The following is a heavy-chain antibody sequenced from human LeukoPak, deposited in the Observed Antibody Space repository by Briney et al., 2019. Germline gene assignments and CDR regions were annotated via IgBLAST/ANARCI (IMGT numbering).Heavy chain of an antibody. CDR2: ISWNSGSI. CDR1: GLTFDDYA. CDR3: AKGLRFLEWLFPEENYYYYGMDV. D-gene: IGHD3-3*01. V-gene: IGHV3-9*01. Sequence: GGSLRLSCAASGLTFDDYAMHWVRQAPGKGLEWVSGISWNSGSIGYADSVKGRFTISRDNAKNSLYLQMNSLRAEDTALYYCAKGLRFLEWLFPEENYYYYGMDVWGQGTTVTVSS. J-gene: IGHJ6*02.